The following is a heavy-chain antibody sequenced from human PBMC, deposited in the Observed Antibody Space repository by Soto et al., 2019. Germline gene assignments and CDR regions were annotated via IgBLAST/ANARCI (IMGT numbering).Heavy chain of an antibody. CDR1: GFTFSSYA. CDR3: AKGPLARGPPIEYFQH. CDR2: ISGSGGST. J-gene: IGHJ1*01. D-gene: IGHD6-25*01. V-gene: IGHV3-23*01. Sequence: EVQLLESGGGLVQPGGSLRLSCAASGFTFSSYAMSWVRQAPGKGLEWVSAISGSGGSTYYADSVKGRFTISRDNSKNTLYLQMNSLRAEDTAVYYCAKGPLARGPPIEYFQHWGHDSLVTVSS.